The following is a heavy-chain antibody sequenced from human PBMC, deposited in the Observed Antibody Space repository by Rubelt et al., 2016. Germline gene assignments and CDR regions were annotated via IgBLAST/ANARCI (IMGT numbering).Heavy chain of an antibody. CDR2: FDPEDGET. Sequence: QAPGKGLEWMGGFDPEDGETIYAQKFQGRVTMTEDTSTDTAYMELSSLRSGDTAVYYCATTGRSWDWGQGTLVTVSS. D-gene: IGHD6-13*01. J-gene: IGHJ4*02. V-gene: IGHV1-24*01. CDR3: ATTGRSWD.